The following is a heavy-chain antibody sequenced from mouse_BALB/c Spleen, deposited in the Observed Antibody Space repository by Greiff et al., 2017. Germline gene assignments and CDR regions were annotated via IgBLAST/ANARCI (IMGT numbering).Heavy chain of an antibody. V-gene: IGHV5-9*03. J-gene: IGHJ3*01. Sequence: EVQLVESGGGLVKPGGSLKLSCAASGFTFSSYTMSWVRQTPEKRLEWVATISSGGGNTYYPDSVKGRFTISRDNAKNNLYLQMSSLRSEDTALYYCARSPLGRIAYWGQGTLVTVSA. CDR3: ARSPLGRIAY. D-gene: IGHD4-1*01. CDR2: ISSGGGNT. CDR1: GFTFSSYT.